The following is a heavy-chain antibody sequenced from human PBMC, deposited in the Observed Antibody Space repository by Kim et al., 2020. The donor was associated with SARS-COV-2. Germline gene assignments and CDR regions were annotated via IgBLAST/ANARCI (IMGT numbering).Heavy chain of an antibody. V-gene: IGHV7-4-1*02. CDR3: ARAPRNVVVPAAMWGY. CDR1: GYTFTSYA. J-gene: IGHJ4*02. D-gene: IGHD2-2*01. Sequence: ASVKVSCKASGYTFTSYAMNWVRQAPGQGLEWMGWINTNTGNPTYAQGFTGRFVFSLDTSVSTAYLQISSLKAEDTAVYYCARAPRNVVVPAAMWGYWGQGTLVTVSS. CDR2: INTNTGNP.